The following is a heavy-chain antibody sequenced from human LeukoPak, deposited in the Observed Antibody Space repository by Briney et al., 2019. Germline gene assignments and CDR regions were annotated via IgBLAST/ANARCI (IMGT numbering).Heavy chain of an antibody. CDR2: IKQDGSEK. V-gene: IGHV3-7*05. J-gene: IGHJ4*02. CDR3: ARDYSSAWYGRDY. D-gene: IGHD6-19*01. CDR1: GFTFSSYW. Sequence: PGGSLRLSCAASGFTFSSYWRSWVRQAPGKGLEWVANIKQDGSEKYYVDSVKGRFTISRDNAKNSLYLQMNSLRAEDTAVYYCARDYSSAWYGRDYWGQGTLVTVSS.